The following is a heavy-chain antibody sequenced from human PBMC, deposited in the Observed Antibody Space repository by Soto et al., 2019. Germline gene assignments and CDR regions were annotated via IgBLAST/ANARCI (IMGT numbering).Heavy chain of an antibody. V-gene: IGHV4-30-4*08. Sequence: QVQLQESGPGLVKPSQTLSLTCTVSGGSISSGDYYWSWIRQPPGKGLEWIGYNYYSGSTYYNPSLTSRVTISLDTSKHQFSLKLSSVTAADTAVYYCARGLDFWSGYYVDYWGQGTLVTVSS. D-gene: IGHD3-3*01. CDR2: NYYSGST. J-gene: IGHJ4*02. CDR1: GGSISSGDYY. CDR3: ARGLDFWSGYYVDY.